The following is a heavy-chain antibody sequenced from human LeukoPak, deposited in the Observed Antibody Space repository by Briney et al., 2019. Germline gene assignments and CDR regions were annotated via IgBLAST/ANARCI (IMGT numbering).Heavy chain of an antibody. CDR2: ISYDGSNK. Sequence: GGSLRLSCAASGFTFSSYAMHWVRQAPGKGLEWVAVISYDGSNKYYADSVKGRFTISRDNSKNTLYLQMNSLRAEDTAVYYCARDQRDMTTVTIYYFDYWGQGTLVTVSS. CDR3: ARDQRDMTTVTIYYFDY. CDR1: GFTFSSYA. V-gene: IGHV3-30*04. J-gene: IGHJ4*02. D-gene: IGHD4-11*01.